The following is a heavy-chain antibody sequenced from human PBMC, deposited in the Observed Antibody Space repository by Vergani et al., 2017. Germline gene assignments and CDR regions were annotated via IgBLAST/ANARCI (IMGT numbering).Heavy chain of an antibody. Sequence: QVQLVQSGAEVKKPGSSVKVSCKASGGTFSSYVISWVRQAPGQGLEWMGRIIPILGIANYAQKFQGRVTITADKSTSTAYMELSSLRSEDTAVYYCARDLEVAAAIEYWGQGTLVTVSS. J-gene: IGHJ4*02. CDR1: GGTFSSYV. CDR2: IIPILGIA. D-gene: IGHD6-13*01. V-gene: IGHV1-69*04. CDR3: ARDLEVAAAIEY.